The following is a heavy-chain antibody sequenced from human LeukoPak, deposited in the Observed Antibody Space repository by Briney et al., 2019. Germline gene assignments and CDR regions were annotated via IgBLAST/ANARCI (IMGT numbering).Heavy chain of an antibody. CDR1: GFTFSSYW. D-gene: IGHD3-10*01. Sequence: GGSLRLSCAASGFTFSSYWMSWVRQAPGKGLEWVANIKQDGSEKYYVDSVKGRFSISRDNSKNTLYLQMNSLRPEDTAVYYCARGGTGHYYASGTYYQSYYFDYWGQGSLVTVSS. CDR2: IKQDGSEK. CDR3: ARGGTGHYYASGTYYQSYYFDY. J-gene: IGHJ4*02. V-gene: IGHV3-7*01.